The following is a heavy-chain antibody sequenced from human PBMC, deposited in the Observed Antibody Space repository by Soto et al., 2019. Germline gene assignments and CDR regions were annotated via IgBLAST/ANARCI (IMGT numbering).Heavy chain of an antibody. CDR1: GGTFSSYA. CDR2: IIPIFGTA. CDR3: ASAYGSGSYCGGMTYYYYGMDV. J-gene: IGHJ6*02. Sequence: GASVKVSCKASGGTFSSYAVSWVRQAPGQGLEWMGGIIPIFGTANYAQKFQGRVTITADESTSTAYMELSSLRSEDTAVYHCASAYGSGSYCGGMTYYYYGMDVWGQGTTVTVSS. D-gene: IGHD3-10*01. V-gene: IGHV1-69*13.